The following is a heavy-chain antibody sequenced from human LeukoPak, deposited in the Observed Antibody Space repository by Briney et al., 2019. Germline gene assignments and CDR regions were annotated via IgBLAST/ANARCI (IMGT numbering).Heavy chain of an antibody. Sequence: ASVKVSCKASGYTFTGYYMHWVRQAPGQGLEWMGWINPNSGGTNYAQKFQGRVTMTRDTSISTAYMELSRLRSDDTAVYYCARQGEWWLQSFPLDYWGQGTLVTVSS. D-gene: IGHD5-24*01. CDR2: INPNSGGT. CDR3: ARQGEWWLQSFPLDY. CDR1: GYTFTGYY. J-gene: IGHJ4*02. V-gene: IGHV1-2*02.